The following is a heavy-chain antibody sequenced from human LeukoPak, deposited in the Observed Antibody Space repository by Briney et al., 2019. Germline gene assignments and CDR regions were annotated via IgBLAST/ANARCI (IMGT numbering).Heavy chain of an antibody. CDR2: MNPNSGNT. V-gene: IGHV1-8*03. CDR1: GYTFTSYD. J-gene: IGHJ4*02. CDR3: ARGRITIFGVVIIAGDFDY. D-gene: IGHD3-3*01. Sequence: GAPVKVSCKASGYTFTSYDINWVRQATGQGLEWMGWMNPNSGNTGYAQKFQGRVTITRNTSISTAYMELSSLRSEDTAVYYCARGRITIFGVVIIAGDFDYWGQGTLVTVSS.